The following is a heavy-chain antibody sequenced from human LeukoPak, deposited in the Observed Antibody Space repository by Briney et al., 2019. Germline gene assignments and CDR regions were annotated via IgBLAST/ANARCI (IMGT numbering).Heavy chain of an antibody. D-gene: IGHD3-3*01. J-gene: IGHJ4*02. V-gene: IGHV3-30*18. CDR3: AKTYYDFWSGYYGTNSFDY. CDR1: GFTFSSYG. CDR2: ISYNGSNK. Sequence: GGSLRLSCAASGFTFSSYGMHWVRQAPGKGLEWVSVISYNGSNKYYADSVKGRFTISRDNSKNTLYLQMNSLRAEDTAVYYCAKTYYDFWSGYYGTNSFDYWGQGKVVSVSS.